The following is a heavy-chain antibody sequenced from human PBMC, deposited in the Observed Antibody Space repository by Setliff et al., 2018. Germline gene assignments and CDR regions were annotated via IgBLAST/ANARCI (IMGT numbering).Heavy chain of an antibody. CDR1: GYTFTAYY. J-gene: IGHJ4*02. Sequence: ASVKVSCKASGYTFTAYYMHWVRQAPGQGPEWMGWINPDSGATNFAQKFQGRVTMTRDTSTTTAYMDLNSLRSDDTATYFCARDRDVSTIFGVVILAAPGLGYWGQGTLVTVSS. CDR3: ARDRDVSTIFGVVILAAPGLGY. V-gene: IGHV1-2*02. D-gene: IGHD3-3*01. CDR2: INPDSGAT.